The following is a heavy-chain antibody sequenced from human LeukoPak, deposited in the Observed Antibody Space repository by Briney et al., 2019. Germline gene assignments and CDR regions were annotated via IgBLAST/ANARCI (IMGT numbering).Heavy chain of an antibody. Sequence: SETLSLTCTVSAGSISCYYWSWIRHPAGRGREWIGRIYTSGTTNYNPSLKSRVSMSVDTSKHQFSLKLSSVTASETAVYYCARDSTHLYLFDYWGQGTLVTVSS. CDR2: IYTSGTT. V-gene: IGHV4-4*07. CDR1: AGSISCYY. CDR3: ARDSTHLYLFDY. J-gene: IGHJ4*02. D-gene: IGHD3-9*01.